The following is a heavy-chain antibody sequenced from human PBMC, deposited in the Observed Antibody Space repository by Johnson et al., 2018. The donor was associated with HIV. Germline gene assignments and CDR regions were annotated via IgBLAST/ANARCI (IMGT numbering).Heavy chain of an antibody. CDR1: GFTFSSYA. CDR2: ISGSGGST. J-gene: IGHJ3*02. D-gene: IGHD2-2*01. CDR3: ATNQYQLPAPFDI. Sequence: VQLVESGGGVVQPGRSLRLSCAASGFTFSSYAMSWVRQAPGKGLEWVSAISGSGGSTYYADSVKGRFTISRDNSKNTLYLQMNSLRAEDTAVYYCATNQYQLPAPFDIWGQGTMVTVSS. V-gene: IGHV3-23*04.